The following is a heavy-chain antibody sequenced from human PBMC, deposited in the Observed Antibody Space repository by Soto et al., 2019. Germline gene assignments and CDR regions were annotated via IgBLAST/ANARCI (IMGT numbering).Heavy chain of an antibody. CDR2: INHSGST. J-gene: IGHJ4*02. D-gene: IGHD3-16*01. Sequence: TPETLSLTCAVYGGSFSGYYWSWIRQPPGKGLEWIGEINHSGSTNYNPSLKSRVTISVDTSKNQFSLKLSSVTAADTAVYYCARASFLDKYDYVTQFDYWGQGTLVTVSS. V-gene: IGHV4-34*01. CDR1: GGSFSGYY. CDR3: ARASFLDKYDYVTQFDY.